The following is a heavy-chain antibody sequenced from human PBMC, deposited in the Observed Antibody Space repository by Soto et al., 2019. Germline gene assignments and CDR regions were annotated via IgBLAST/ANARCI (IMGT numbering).Heavy chain of an antibody. CDR2: INPNSGDT. CDR1: GYIFTGYS. D-gene: IGHD6-19*01. Sequence: VASVKVSCKASGYIFTGYSMHWVRQAPGQGLEWLGWINPNSGDTIYAQKFQGRATMTSDTSISTAYLEVSSLRSDDTAVYYCEREDSAVVSLDYWGQGTLVTVSS. V-gene: IGHV1-2*02. J-gene: IGHJ4*02. CDR3: EREDSAVVSLDY.